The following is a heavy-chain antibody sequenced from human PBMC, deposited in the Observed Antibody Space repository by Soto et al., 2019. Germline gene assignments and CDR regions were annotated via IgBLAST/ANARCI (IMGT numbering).Heavy chain of an antibody. J-gene: IGHJ6*02. D-gene: IGHD1-1*01. V-gene: IGHV3-73*01. CDR2: IRSKANSYAT. CDR3: TRQNESYNWNAATYYYYDGMDV. CDR1: GFTFSGSA. Sequence: GGSLRLSCAASGFTFSGSAMHWVRQASGKGLEWGGRIRSKANSYATAYAASVKGRFTISRDDSKNTAYLQMNSLKTEDTVVYYCTRQNESYNWNAATYYYYDGMDVWGQGTTVTVSS.